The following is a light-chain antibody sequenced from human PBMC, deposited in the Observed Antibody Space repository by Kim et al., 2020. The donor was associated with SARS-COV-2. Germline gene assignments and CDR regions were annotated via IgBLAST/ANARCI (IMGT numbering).Light chain of an antibody. CDR3: QQYGSSSIT. V-gene: IGKV3D-20*01. J-gene: IGKJ5*01. CDR2: GAS. CDR1: QSVANDY. Sequence: SPGKRAPLSCGASQSVANDYLAWYQQKPGLAPRLLIFGASSRATGIPDRFSGSGSGTDFTLTISRLEPEDLAVYYCQQYGSSSITFGQGTRLEIK.